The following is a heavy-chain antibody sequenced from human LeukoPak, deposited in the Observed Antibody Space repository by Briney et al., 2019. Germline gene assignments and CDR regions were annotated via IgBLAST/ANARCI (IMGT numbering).Heavy chain of an antibody. J-gene: IGHJ6*02. CDR1: GGSFSGYY. D-gene: IGHD1-14*01. CDR2: INHSGST. V-gene: IGHV4-34*01. CDR3: ARGLNLDV. Sequence: SETLSLTCAVYGGSFSGYYWSWIRQPPGKGLEWIGEINHSGSTNYNPSLESRVTISVDTSKNQFSLKLSSVTAADTAVYYCARGLNLDVWGQGTTVTVSS.